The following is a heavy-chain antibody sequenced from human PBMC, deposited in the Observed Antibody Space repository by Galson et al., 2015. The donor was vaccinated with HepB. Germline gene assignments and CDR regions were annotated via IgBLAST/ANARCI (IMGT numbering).Heavy chain of an antibody. V-gene: IGHV4-30-4*01. CDR3: ASRGAIFGVASHFDY. CDR2: IYYSGST. D-gene: IGHD3-3*01. CDR1: GGSISSGDYY. Sequence: TLSLTCTVSGGSISSGDYYWSWIRQPPGKGLEWIGYIYYSGSTYYNPSLKSRVTISVDTSKNQFSLKLSSVTAADTAVYYCASRGAIFGVASHFDYWGQGTLVTVSS. J-gene: IGHJ4*02.